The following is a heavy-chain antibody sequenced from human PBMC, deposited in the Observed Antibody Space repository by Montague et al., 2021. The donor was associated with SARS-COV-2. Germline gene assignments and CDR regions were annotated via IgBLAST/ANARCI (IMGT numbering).Heavy chain of an antibody. J-gene: IGHJ4*02. D-gene: IGHD3-9*01. CDR1: GFSLSTPNVG. V-gene: IGHV2-5*01. CDR2: IYSNGDK. Sequence: PALEKPTQTLTLTCTFSGFSLSTPNVGVAWIRQPPGKALEWLAVIYSNGDKRYSPSLQRRLTITKDTSRNQVVVPLTNVDPLDTATYYCAHLIRYYDIFTGIPFDDWGQGTQVTVSS. CDR3: AHLIRYYDIFTGIPFDD.